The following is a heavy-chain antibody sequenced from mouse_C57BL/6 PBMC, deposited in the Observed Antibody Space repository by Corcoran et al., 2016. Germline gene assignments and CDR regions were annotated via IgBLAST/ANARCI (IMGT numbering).Heavy chain of an antibody. J-gene: IGHJ3*01. CDR1: GYTFTSYG. V-gene: IGHV1-81*01. CDR2: IYPRSGNT. CDR3: ASPLLWWGAWFAY. D-gene: IGHD2-13*01. Sequence: QVQLQQSGAELARPGASVKLSCKASGYTFTSYGISWVKQSTGQGLEWIGEIYPRSGNTYYNEKFKGKATLTADKSSSTAYMELRSLTSEDSAVYFCASPLLWWGAWFAYWGQGTLVTVSA.